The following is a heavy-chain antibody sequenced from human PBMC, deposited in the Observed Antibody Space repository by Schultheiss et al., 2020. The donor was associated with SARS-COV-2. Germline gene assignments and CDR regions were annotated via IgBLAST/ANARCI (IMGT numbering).Heavy chain of an antibody. Sequence: GGSLRLSCAASGFTFSSYGMHWVRQAPGKGLEWVAVISYDGSNKYYADSVKGRFTISRDNAKNSLYLQMNSLRAEDTALYYCAKDIDYDFWSGYHCFDYWGQGTLVTVSS. CDR1: GFTFSSYG. D-gene: IGHD3-3*01. CDR3: AKDIDYDFWSGYHCFDY. CDR2: ISYDGSNK. J-gene: IGHJ4*02. V-gene: IGHV3-30*18.